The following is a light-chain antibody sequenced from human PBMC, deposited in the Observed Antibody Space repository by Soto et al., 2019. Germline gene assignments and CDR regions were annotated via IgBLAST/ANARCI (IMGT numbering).Light chain of an antibody. CDR1: QNIRSY. Sequence: EIVLTQSPATLSLSPGERATLSCRASQNIRSYLAWFQQKPCQAPRLLIYDASNRATGIPARFSGSGSGTDFTLTISNLEPEDFAVYYCQQRSNWPPLTFGQGTRLEIK. CDR3: QQRSNWPPLT. J-gene: IGKJ5*01. V-gene: IGKV3-11*01. CDR2: DAS.